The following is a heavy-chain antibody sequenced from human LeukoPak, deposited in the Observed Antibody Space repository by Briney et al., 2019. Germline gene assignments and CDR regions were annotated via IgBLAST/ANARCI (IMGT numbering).Heavy chain of an antibody. CDR2: ISGSDVST. CDR1: GFTFSSYA. D-gene: IGHD4-11*01. CDR3: VKDGTWIFNYNFDY. V-gene: IGHV3-23*01. J-gene: IGHJ4*02. Sequence: GGSLRLSCAASGFTFSSYAMFWVRQAPGKGLEWVSAISGSDVSTYYADSVKGRFTISRDNSKSTLYLQMHSLRAEDTAIYYCVKDGTWIFNYNFDYWGQGTLVTVSA.